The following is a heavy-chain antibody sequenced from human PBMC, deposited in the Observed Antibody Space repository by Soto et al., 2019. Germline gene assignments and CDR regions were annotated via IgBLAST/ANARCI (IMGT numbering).Heavy chain of an antibody. V-gene: IGHV1-18*01. J-gene: IGHJ5*02. Sequence: QVQLVQSGAEVKKPGASVKVSCKASGYTFTSYGISWVRQAPGQGLEWMGWISAYNGNTNYAQKLQGRVTMTTDTSTSTAYRELRSLRSDDTAMYYCARDGPHIVVVVAAQYNWFDPWGQGTLVTVSS. CDR2: ISAYNGNT. D-gene: IGHD2-15*01. CDR1: GYTFTSYG. CDR3: ARDGPHIVVVVAAQYNWFDP.